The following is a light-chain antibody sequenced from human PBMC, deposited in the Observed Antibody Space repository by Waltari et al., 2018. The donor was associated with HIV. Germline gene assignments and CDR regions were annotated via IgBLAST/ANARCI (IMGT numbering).Light chain of an antibody. CDR2: EVR. J-gene: IGLJ2*01. Sequence: SSLPQPAPVSGSSGQSITISCTGSSSDLGDYDFVSSYQQHPGKAPKLIIFEVRNRPSGISNRFSGSKSANTASLTISGLQAEDEANYYCTSYTSTTTHVLFGGGTKLTVL. V-gene: IGLV2-14*01. CDR1: SSDLGDYDF. CDR3: TSYTSTTTHVL.